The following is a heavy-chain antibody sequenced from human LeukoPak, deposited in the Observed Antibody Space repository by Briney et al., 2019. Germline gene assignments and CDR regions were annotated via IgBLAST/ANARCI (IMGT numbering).Heavy chain of an antibody. Sequence: GGSLRLSCAASGFTFSDYGMTWVRQAPGKGLEWVSTISDGGSFTYYADSVKGRFTISRDNSKNTLYLQMNSLRAEDTAVYYCATQRFLEWLLYRGRGKDFDYWGQGTLVTVSS. V-gene: IGHV3-23*01. CDR3: ATQRFLEWLLYRGRGKDFDY. J-gene: IGHJ4*02. CDR1: GFTFSDYG. D-gene: IGHD3-3*01. CDR2: ISDGGSFT.